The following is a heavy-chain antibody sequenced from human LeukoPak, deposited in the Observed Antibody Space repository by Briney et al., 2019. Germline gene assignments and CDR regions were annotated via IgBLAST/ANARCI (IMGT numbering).Heavy chain of an antibody. Sequence: TPSETLSLTCTVSGGSMNNYYWNWIRQPPGKGLEWNGYIFYSGGTSYNPSLKSRVTVSLDTSKNQFSLKLRSVTAADTAVYFCARHNSGPARLDYWCQGTLVSVSS. CDR1: GGSMNNYY. V-gene: IGHV4-59*01. CDR2: IFYSGGT. CDR3: ARHNSGPARLDY. D-gene: IGHD5-12*01. J-gene: IGHJ4*02.